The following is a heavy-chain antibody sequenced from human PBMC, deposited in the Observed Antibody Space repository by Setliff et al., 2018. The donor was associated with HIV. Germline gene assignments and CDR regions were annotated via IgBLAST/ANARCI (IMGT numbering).Heavy chain of an antibody. V-gene: IGHV3-11*04. CDR2: ISSGSSTI. D-gene: IGHD6-13*01. Sequence: YYWHWMRQPPGKGLEWIGSISSGSSTIYYANSLKGRFIVSRDNAKNSLFLQMNSLRAEDTAVYYCARDSSSWSWAEYFQFWGQGTPVTVSS. CDR3: ARDSSSWSWAEYFQF. J-gene: IGHJ1*01. CDR1: YY.